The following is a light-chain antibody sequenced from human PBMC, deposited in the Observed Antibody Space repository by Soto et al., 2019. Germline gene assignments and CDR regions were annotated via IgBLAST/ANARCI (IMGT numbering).Light chain of an antibody. CDR2: TNN. V-gene: IGLV1-44*01. CDR1: SSNIGRNV. CDR3: AAWDDSLNGYV. J-gene: IGLJ1*01. Sequence: SVLTQPPSASGTPGQRVTISCSGSSSNIGRNVVNWFQQLPGTAPKLLIYTNNQWASVVPDRFSGSKSGTSASLAISGLQSEDEADYFCAAWDDSLNGYVFGTGTKVTVL.